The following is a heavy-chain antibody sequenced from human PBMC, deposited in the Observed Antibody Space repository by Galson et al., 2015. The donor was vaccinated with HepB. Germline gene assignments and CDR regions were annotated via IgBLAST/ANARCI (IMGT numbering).Heavy chain of an antibody. J-gene: IGHJ5*02. CDR1: GYTLTELS. CDR2: FDPEDGET. V-gene: IGHV1-24*01. CDR3: ATDRHSRRYSSGWPRFDP. Sequence: SVKVSCKVSGYTLTELSMHWVRQAPGKGLEWMGGFDPEDGETIYAQKFQGRVTMTEDTSTDTAYMELSSLRSEDTAVYYCATDRHSRRYSSGWPRFDPWGQGTLVTVSS. D-gene: IGHD6-19*01.